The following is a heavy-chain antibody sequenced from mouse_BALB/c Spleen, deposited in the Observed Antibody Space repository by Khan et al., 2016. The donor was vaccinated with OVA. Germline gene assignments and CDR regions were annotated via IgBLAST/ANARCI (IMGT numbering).Heavy chain of an antibody. CDR2: IWGDGST. Sequence: QVQLKESGPGLVAPSQSLSITCTVSGFSLTSYGVNWVRQPPGKGLERLGIIWGDGSTNYHSALISRLSISKDNSKSLVFLQLNSLQTDDTATYYCAKDRGYYAMDYWGQGTSVTVSS. CDR1: GFSLTSYG. CDR3: AKDRGYYAMDY. J-gene: IGHJ4*01. V-gene: IGHV2-3*01.